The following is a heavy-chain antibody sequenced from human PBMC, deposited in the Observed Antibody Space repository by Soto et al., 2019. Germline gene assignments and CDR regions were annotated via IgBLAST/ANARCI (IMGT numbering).Heavy chain of an antibody. Sequence: PGGSLRLSCAASGFTFSSYSMNWVRQAPGKGLEWVSSISSSSSYIYYADSVKGRFTISRDNAKNSLYLQMNSLRAEDTAVYYCAILTGWYYYYGMDVWGQGTTVTVSS. D-gene: IGHD3-9*01. J-gene: IGHJ6*02. CDR2: ISSSSSYI. CDR1: GFTFSSYS. CDR3: AILTGWYYYYGMDV. V-gene: IGHV3-21*01.